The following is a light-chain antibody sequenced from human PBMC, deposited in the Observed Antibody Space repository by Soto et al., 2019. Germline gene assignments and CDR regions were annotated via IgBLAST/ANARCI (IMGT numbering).Light chain of an antibody. CDR3: QQYNNWPRT. V-gene: IGKV3-15*01. CDR2: GAS. CDR1: QSVSSN. Sequence: EIVMTQSPATLSVSPGERATLSCRASQSVSSNLAWYQQKPGQAPRLLIYGASTRATGIPARFSGSRSGTEFTLTTSSRQSDDLAVYYRQQYNNWPRTFGQGTKVEIK. J-gene: IGKJ1*01.